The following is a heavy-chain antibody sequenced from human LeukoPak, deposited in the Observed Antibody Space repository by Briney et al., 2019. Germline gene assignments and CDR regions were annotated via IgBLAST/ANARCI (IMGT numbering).Heavy chain of an antibody. Sequence: ASVKVYCKASGYTFTSYGISWVRQAPGQGLEWMGWISAYNGNTNYAQKLQGRVTMTTDTSTSTAYMELRSLRSDDTAVYYCARDLKGAWYSSGWYPYFDYWGQGTLVTVSS. J-gene: IGHJ4*02. D-gene: IGHD6-19*01. CDR3: ARDLKGAWYSSGWYPYFDY. V-gene: IGHV1-18*01. CDR1: GYTFTSYG. CDR2: ISAYNGNT.